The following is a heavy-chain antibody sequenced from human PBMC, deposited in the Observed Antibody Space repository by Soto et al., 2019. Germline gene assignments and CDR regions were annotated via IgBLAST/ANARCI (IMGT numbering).Heavy chain of an antibody. CDR3: ARAKSYYYDSSGYSPFDY. Sequence: ASETLSLTCTVSGGSISSGGYYWSWIRQHPGKGLEWIGYIYYSGSTYYNPSLKNRVTKSVDTSKKQLSLKLSSVTAADTAVYYCARAKSYYYDSSGYSPFDYWGQGTLVTVSS. J-gene: IGHJ4*02. CDR2: IYYSGST. V-gene: IGHV4-31*03. D-gene: IGHD3-22*01. CDR1: GGSISSGGYY.